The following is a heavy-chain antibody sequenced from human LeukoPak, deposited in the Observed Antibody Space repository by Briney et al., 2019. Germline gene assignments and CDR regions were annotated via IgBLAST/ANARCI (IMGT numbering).Heavy chain of an antibody. Sequence: ASVKVSCKVSGYTLTELSMHWVRQAPGKGLEWMGGFDPEDGETIYAQKFQGRVTMTEDTSTDTAYMELSSLRSEETAVYYCATADPHIVGATDAFDIWGQGTMVTVSS. J-gene: IGHJ3*02. CDR3: ATADPHIVGATDAFDI. CDR2: FDPEDGET. V-gene: IGHV1-24*01. CDR1: GYTLTELS. D-gene: IGHD1-26*01.